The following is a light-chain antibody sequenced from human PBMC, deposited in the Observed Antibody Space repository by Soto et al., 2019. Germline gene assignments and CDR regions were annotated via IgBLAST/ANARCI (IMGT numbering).Light chain of an antibody. J-gene: IGKJ2*01. CDR3: QQYGSSRPYT. CDR1: QSVSSSY. V-gene: IGKV3-20*01. Sequence: EMVLTQSPGTLSLSPGERATLSCRASQSVSSSYLAWYQQKPGQAPRLLIYGASSRATGIPDRFSGSGSGTDFTLTISRLDPEDFAVYYCQQYGSSRPYTFGQGTKGEMK. CDR2: GAS.